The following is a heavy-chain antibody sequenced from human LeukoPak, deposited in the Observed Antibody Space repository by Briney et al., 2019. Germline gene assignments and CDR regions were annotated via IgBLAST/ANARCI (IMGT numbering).Heavy chain of an antibody. J-gene: IGHJ6*03. CDR1: GGTFSSYA. D-gene: IGHD3-10*01. CDR2: IIPIFGTA. CDR3: ARGRGLWPRYYYYYYYMDV. V-gene: IGHV1-69*05. Sequence: GASVKVSCKASGGTFSSYAISWVRQAPGQGLEWMGGIIPIFGTANYAQKFQGRVTITRNTSISTAYMELSSLRSEDTAVYYCARGRGLWPRYYYYYYYMDVWGKGTTVTVSS.